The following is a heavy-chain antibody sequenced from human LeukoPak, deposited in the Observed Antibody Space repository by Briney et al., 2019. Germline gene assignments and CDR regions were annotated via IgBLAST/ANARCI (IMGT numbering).Heavy chain of an antibody. V-gene: IGHV4-59*08. D-gene: IGHD1-1*01. CDR2: IYHSGST. CDR1: GGSISSYY. J-gene: IGHJ3*02. CDR3: ARGGADWIEGAFDI. Sequence: PSETLSLTCTVSGGSISSYYWSWIRQPPGKGLEWIGSIYHSGSTYYNPSLKSRVTISVDTSKNQFSLKLSSVTAADTAVYYCARGGADWIEGAFDIWGQGTMVTVSS.